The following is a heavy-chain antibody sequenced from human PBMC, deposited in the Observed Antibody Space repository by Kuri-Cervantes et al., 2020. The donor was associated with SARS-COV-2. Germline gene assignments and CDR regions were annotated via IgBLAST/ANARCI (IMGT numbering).Heavy chain of an antibody. V-gene: IGHV1-8*01. CDR3: ASSRSITIFGVVINYYYGMDV. J-gene: IGHJ6*02. CDR2: MNPNSGNT. D-gene: IGHD3-3*01. Sequence: ASVKVSCKASGYTFTSNDINWVRQATGQGLEWMGWMNPNSGNTGYAQKFQGRVTMTRNTSISTAYMELSSLRSEDTAVYYCASSRSITIFGVVINYYYGMDVWGQGTTVTVSS. CDR1: GYTFTSND.